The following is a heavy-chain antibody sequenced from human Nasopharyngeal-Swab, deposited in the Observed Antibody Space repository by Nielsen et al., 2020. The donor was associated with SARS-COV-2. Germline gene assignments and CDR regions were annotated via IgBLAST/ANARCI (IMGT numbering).Heavy chain of an antibody. D-gene: IGHD3-3*01. CDR2: ISSSSSYI. CDR3: ARDGLDYDFWSAYFMDV. CDR1: GLTFNNYN. J-gene: IGHJ6*02. V-gene: IGHV3-21*01. Sequence: GGSLRLSCAASGLTFNNYNFNWVRQAPGKGLEWVSSISSSSSYIYYADSVKGRFTISRDNAKNSLDLQMNSLRAEDTAVYYCARDGLDYDFWSAYFMDVWGQGTTVTVSS.